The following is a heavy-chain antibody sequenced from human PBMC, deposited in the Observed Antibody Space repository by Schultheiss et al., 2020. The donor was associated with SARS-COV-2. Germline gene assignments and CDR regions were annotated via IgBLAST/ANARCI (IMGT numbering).Heavy chain of an antibody. Sequence: GGSLRLSCAASGFTFSSYGMHWVRQAPGKGLEWVAVISYDGSNKYYADSVKGRFTISRDNAKNSLYLQMDTLRVEDTAFYYCARAIGDYYGSGKYYPLDFWGQGTLVTVSS. CDR2: ISYDGSNK. J-gene: IGHJ4*02. V-gene: IGHV3-30*03. D-gene: IGHD3-10*01. CDR3: ARAIGDYYGSGKYYPLDF. CDR1: GFTFSSYG.